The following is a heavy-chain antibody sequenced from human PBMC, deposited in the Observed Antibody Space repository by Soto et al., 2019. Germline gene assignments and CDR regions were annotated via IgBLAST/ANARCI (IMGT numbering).Heavy chain of an antibody. CDR2: ISGSGGST. CDR1: GFTFSSYA. CDR3: ARDRGPTVVGAFDI. J-gene: IGHJ3*02. Sequence: GGSLRLSCAASGFTFSSYAMSWVRQAPGKGLEWVSAISGSGGSTYYADSVKGRFTISRDNSKNTLYLQMNSLRAEDKAVYYCARDRGPTVVGAFDIWGQGTMVTVSS. V-gene: IGHV3-23*01. D-gene: IGHD2-15*01.